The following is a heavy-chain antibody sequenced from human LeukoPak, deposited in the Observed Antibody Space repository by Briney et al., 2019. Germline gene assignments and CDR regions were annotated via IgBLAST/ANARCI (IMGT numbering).Heavy chain of an antibody. D-gene: IGHD3-3*02. CDR3: ARDVGIFGVGMDV. CDR1: GGSISSGGYY. J-gene: IGHJ6*02. V-gene: IGHV4-61*08. Sequence: PSETLSLTCTVSGGSISSGGYYWSWIRQPPGKGLEWIGYIYYSGSTNYNPSLKSRVTISVDTSKNQFSLKLSSVTAADTAVYYCARDVGIFGVGMDVWGQGTTVTVSS. CDR2: IYYSGST.